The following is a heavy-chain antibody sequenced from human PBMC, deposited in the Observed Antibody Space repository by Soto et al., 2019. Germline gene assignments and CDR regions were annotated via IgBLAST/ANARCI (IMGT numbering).Heavy chain of an antibody. J-gene: IGHJ4*02. CDR3: AKEGPITNWYFDY. V-gene: IGHV3-30*18. Sequence: QVQLVESEGGVVQPGRSLRLSCTASGFTFSNYGMHWVRQDPGKGLEWVTVISYDESVAYYADSVKGRFTSSRDNSKNTLYLQMNSLRTEATAVYYCAKEGPITNWYFDYWGQGTLVTVSS. D-gene: IGHD1-1*01. CDR1: GFTFSNYG. CDR2: ISYDESVA.